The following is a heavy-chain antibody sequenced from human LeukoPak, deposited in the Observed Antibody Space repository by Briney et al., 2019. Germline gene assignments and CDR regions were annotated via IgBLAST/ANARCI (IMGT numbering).Heavy chain of an antibody. CDR1: GGPIIASY. J-gene: IGHJ4*02. Sequence: SETLSLTCAVSGGPIIASYWSWIRQPPRKGLEWIGYTHYSGTGNYNPSLKSRVTISIDTSKNRFSLRLTSVTAADTAVYYCARVRFYDTTGYSTSYYLDYWGQGALVTVSS. CDR2: THYSGTG. D-gene: IGHD3-22*01. CDR3: ARVRFYDTTGYSTSYYLDY. V-gene: IGHV4-59*01.